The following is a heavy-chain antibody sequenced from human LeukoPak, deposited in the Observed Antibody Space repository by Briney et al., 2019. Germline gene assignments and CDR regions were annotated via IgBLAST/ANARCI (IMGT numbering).Heavy chain of an antibody. CDR1: GFTFSSYS. CDR3: AKNRGLFESCDF. V-gene: IGHV3-30*18. J-gene: IGHJ4*02. CDR2: ISYDGSKR. Sequence: PGGSLRLSCAASGFTFSSYSMNWVRQAPGKGLEWVAVISYDGSKRYYADSVKGRFTISRDNSKNTLYLQMNSLRADDTAVYYCAKNRGLFESCDFWGQGTLVTVSS.